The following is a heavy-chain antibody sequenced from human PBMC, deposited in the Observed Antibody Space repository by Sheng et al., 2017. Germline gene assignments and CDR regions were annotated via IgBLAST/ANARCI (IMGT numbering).Heavy chain of an antibody. CDR2: ISSSGSTI. J-gene: IGHJ3*02. CDR1: GFTFSSYE. CDR3: ARGRRRFDDAFDI. V-gene: IGHV3-48*03. Sequence: EVQLVESGGGLVQPGGSLRLSCAASGFTFSSYEMNWVRQAPGKGLEWVSYISSSGSTIYYADSVKGRFTISRDNAKNSLYLQMNSLRAEDKAVYYCARGRRRFDDAFDIWGQGTMVTVSS.